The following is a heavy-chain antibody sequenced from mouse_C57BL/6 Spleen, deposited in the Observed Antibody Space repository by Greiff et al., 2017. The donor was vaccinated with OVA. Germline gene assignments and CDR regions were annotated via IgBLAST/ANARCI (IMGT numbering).Heavy chain of an antibody. CDR3: ARLWGVFDV. CDR1: GYTFTDYY. V-gene: IGHV1-26*01. J-gene: IGHJ1*03. Sequence: VQLQQSGPELVKPGASVKISCKASGYTFTDYYMNWVKQSHGKSLEWIGDINPNNGGTSYNQKFKGKATLTVDKSSSTAYMELRSLTSEDSAVYYCARLWGVFDVWGTGTTVTVSS. CDR2: INPNNGGT. D-gene: IGHD1-1*02.